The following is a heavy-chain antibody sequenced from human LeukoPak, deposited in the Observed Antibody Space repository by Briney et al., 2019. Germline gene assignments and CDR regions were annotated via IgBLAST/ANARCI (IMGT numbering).Heavy chain of an antibody. Sequence: GGSLRLSCAASGFTFSSYAMHWVRQDPGKGLEYLSAISSNGGSTYYANSVKGRFTISRDNSKNTLYLQMGSLRAEDMAVYYCARDPVGYCSGGSCYSGYFDYWGQGTLVTVSS. V-gene: IGHV3-64*01. CDR3: ARDPVGYCSGGSCYSGYFDY. CDR2: ISSNGGST. CDR1: GFTFSSYA. D-gene: IGHD2-15*01. J-gene: IGHJ4*02.